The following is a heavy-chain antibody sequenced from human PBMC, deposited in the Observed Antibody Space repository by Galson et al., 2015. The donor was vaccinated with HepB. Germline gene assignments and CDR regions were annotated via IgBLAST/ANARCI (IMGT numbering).Heavy chain of an antibody. V-gene: IGHV1-18*04. Sequence: SVKVSCKASGYTFTSYGISWVRQAPGQGLEWMGWISAYNGNRNYAQKPQGRFTMTTDTYTSTAYMELRSLRSDDTHVYYCARGGYDFWSTHHRLPWWVWFDPWGQGTLVTVSS. J-gene: IGHJ5*02. CDR2: ISAYNGNR. CDR1: GYTFTSYG. CDR3: ARGGYDFWSTHHRLPWWVWFDP. D-gene: IGHD3-3*01.